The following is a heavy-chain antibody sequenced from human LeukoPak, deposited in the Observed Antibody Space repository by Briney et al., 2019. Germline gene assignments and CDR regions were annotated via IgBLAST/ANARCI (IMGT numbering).Heavy chain of an antibody. V-gene: IGHV4-39*07. Sequence: PSETLSLTCTVSGYSISSSSYYWGWIRQPPGKGLEWIGSIYYSGSTYYNPSLKSRVTISVDTSKNQFSLKLSSVTAADTAVYYCASTTTGGYYKRPLRHWGQGTLVTVSS. D-gene: IGHD3-22*01. CDR2: IYYSGST. CDR1: GYSISSSSYY. CDR3: ASTTTGGYYKRPLRH. J-gene: IGHJ4*02.